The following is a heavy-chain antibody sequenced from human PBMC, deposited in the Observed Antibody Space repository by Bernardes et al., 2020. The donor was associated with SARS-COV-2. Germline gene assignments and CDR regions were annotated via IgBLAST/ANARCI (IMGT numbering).Heavy chain of an antibody. CDR2: INHSGST. CDR1: GGSFSGYY. CDR3: ASRLVGATIKVDNWFDP. V-gene: IGHV4-34*01. Sequence: SETLSLTCAVYGGSFSGYYWSWIRQPPGKGLEWIGEINHSGSTNYNPSLKSRVTISVDTSKNQFSLKLSSVTAADTAVYYCASRLVGATIKVDNWFDPWGQGTLVTVSS. D-gene: IGHD1-26*01. J-gene: IGHJ5*02.